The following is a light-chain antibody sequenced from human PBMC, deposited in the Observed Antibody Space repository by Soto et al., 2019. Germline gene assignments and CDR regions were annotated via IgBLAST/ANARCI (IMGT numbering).Light chain of an antibody. J-gene: IGKJ4*01. CDR1: QGISSA. V-gene: IGKV1-13*02. CDR3: QQFNTYPALP. CDR2: NVS. Sequence: AIQLTQSPSSLSASVGDRVTITCRASQGISSALAWYQQKPGKSPTTLLPNVSSLQSWVPSRFSGSRSGTDLTCTISSLQPEDFATYSCQQFNTYPALPFGGETQVEIK.